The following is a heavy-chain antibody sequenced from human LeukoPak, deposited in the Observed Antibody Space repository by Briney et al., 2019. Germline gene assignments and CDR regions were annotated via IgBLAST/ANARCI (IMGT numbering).Heavy chain of an antibody. Sequence: GGSLRLSCAASGFTFGNYAMSWVRQAPGEGLEWVSLISGNGGSTYYADSVKGRFTISRDNSKNTLYLQMSSLRAEDTAVYYCAKDQKMHGDYWGQGTLVTVSS. CDR2: ISGNGGST. CDR3: AKDQKMHGDY. J-gene: IGHJ4*02. V-gene: IGHV3-23*01. CDR1: GFTFGNYA.